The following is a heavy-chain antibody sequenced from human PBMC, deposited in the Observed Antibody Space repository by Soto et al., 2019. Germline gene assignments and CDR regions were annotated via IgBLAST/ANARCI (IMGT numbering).Heavy chain of an antibody. D-gene: IGHD5-12*01. CDR3: AKDYSGYLNYIDY. J-gene: IGHJ4*02. CDR2: VSGSGGTA. V-gene: IGHV3-23*01. Sequence: HPGGSLRLSCAASVLTFSNYAMSWVRQAPGKGPEWVSGVSGSGGTAYYADSVKGRFTISRDNSKNTLYLQMNSLGAEDTAVYYCAKDYSGYLNYIDYWGQGTPVTVSS. CDR1: VLTFSNYA.